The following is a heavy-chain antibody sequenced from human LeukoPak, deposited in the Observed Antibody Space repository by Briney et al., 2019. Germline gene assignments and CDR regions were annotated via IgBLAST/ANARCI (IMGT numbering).Heavy chain of an antibody. CDR3: ARDRRWMGATEFPYYFDY. CDR2: ISSSSSYI. D-gene: IGHD1-26*01. V-gene: IGHV3-21*01. Sequence: PGGSLRLSCAASGFTFSNAWMSWVRQAPGKGLEWVSSISSSSSYIYYADSVKGRFTISRDNAKNSLYLQMNSLRAEDTAVYYCARDRRWMGATEFPYYFDYWGQGTLVTVSS. J-gene: IGHJ4*02. CDR1: GFTFSNAW.